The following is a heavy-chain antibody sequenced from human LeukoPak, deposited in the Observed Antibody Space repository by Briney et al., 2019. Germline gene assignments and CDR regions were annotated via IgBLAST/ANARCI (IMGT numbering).Heavy chain of an antibody. CDR3: ASAEYSSSWAPGD. D-gene: IGHD6-6*01. Sequence: PSQTLSLTCTVSGGSISSGDYYWSWIRQPPGKGLEWIGYIYYSGSTYYNPSLKSRVTISVDTSKNQFSLKLGSVTAADTAVYYCASAEYSSSWAPGDWGQGTLVTVSS. V-gene: IGHV4-30-4*08. CDR1: GGSISSGDYY. J-gene: IGHJ4*02. CDR2: IYYSGST.